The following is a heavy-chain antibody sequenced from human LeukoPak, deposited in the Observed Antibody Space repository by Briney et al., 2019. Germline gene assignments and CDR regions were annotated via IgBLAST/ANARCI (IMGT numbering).Heavy chain of an antibody. J-gene: IGHJ6*02. CDR2: IYYSGST. D-gene: IGHD1/OR15-1a*01. V-gene: IGHV4-39*07. CDR1: GGSISGSSYY. CDR3: ALTTDGMDV. Sequence: SETLSLTCTVSGGSISGSSYYWGWIRQPPGKGLEWIGSIYYSGSTYYNPSLKSRVTISVDTSKNQFSLKLSSVTAADTAVYYCALTTDGMDVWGQGTTVTVSS.